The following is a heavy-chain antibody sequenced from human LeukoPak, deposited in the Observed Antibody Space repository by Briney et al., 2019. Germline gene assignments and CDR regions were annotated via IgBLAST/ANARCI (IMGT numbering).Heavy chain of an antibody. Sequence: GGSLRLSCAASGFTFSSYSMNWVRQAPGKGLEWVSSISSSSSYIYYADSVKDRFTISRDNAKNSLYLQMNSLRAEDTAVYYCARAPRVATRAIDYWGQGTLVTVSS. D-gene: IGHD2-15*01. J-gene: IGHJ4*02. V-gene: IGHV3-21*01. CDR2: ISSSSSYI. CDR1: GFTFSSYS. CDR3: ARAPRVATRAIDY.